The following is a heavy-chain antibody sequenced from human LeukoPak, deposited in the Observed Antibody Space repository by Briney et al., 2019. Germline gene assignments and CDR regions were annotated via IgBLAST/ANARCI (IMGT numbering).Heavy chain of an antibody. CDR2: IYYSGST. J-gene: IGHJ3*02. CDR1: GGSISSYY. Sequence: SETLSLTCTVSGGSISSYYWSWIRQPPGKGLEWSGYIYYSGSTNYNPSLKSRVTISVDTSKNQFSLKLSSVTAADTAVYYCARTYYYDSSGYDAFDIWGQGTMVTVSS. CDR3: ARTYYYDSSGYDAFDI. V-gene: IGHV4-59*08. D-gene: IGHD3-22*01.